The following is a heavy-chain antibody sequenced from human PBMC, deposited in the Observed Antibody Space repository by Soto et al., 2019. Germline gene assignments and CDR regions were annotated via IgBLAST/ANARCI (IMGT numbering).Heavy chain of an antibody. CDR2: IIPIFGTA. J-gene: IGHJ6*02. CDR1: GGTFSSYA. CDR3: AVVVVAATDIYYYGMDV. V-gene: IGHV1-69*13. D-gene: IGHD2-15*01. Sequence: VKVSCKASGGTFSSYAISWVRQAPGQGLEWMGGIIPIFGTANYAQKFQGRVTITADESTSTAYMELSSLRSEDTAVYYCAVVVVAATDIYYYGMDVWGQGTTVTVSS.